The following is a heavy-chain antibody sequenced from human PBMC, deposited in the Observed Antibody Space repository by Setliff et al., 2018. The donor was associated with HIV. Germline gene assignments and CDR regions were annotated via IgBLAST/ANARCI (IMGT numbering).Heavy chain of an antibody. CDR3: ARVPIYYYYYVDV. V-gene: IGHV4-34*01. J-gene: IGHJ6*03. CDR2: INHSGST. CDR1: GGSFSGYY. Sequence: SETLSLTCAVYGGSFSGYYWSWIRQPPGKGLEWIGEINHSGSTNYNPSLKSRVTISVDTSKNQFSLKLSSVTAADTAVYYCARVPIYYYYYVDVWGKGTTVTVSS.